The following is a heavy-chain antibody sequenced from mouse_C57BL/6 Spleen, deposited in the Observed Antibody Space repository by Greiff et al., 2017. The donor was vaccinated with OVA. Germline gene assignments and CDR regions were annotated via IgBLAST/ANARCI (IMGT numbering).Heavy chain of an antibody. CDR3: ARRGDGYPWYFDV. CDR2: IDPSDSET. D-gene: IGHD2-3*01. J-gene: IGHJ1*03. Sequence: QVQLQQPGAELVRPGSSVKLSCKASGYTFTSYWMHWVKQSPIQGLEWIGNIDPSDSETHYNQKFKDKATLTVDKSSSTAYMQLSMLTSEDSAVYYGARRGDGYPWYFDVWGTGTTVTVSS. V-gene: IGHV1-52*01. CDR1: GYTFTSYW.